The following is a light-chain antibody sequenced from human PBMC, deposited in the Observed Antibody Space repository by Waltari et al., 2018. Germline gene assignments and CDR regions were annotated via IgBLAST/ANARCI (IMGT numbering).Light chain of an antibody. J-gene: IGLJ3*02. CDR3: QSYYTKVRV. V-gene: IGLV6-57*02. CDR2: ENN. Sequence: PGSVSAPSMITIENNTRPSGVTDRSSGSIDSSSNAASLTISGLKTEGEADYCCQSYYTKVRVVGGGTKLTVL.